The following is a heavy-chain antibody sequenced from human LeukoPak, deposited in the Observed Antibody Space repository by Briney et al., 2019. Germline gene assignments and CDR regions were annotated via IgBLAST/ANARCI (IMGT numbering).Heavy chain of an antibody. D-gene: IGHD6-19*01. V-gene: IGHV3-43*02. CDR2: ISGDGGST. Sequence: TGGSLRLSCAASGFTFDDYAMHWVRQAPGKGLEWVSLISGDGGSTYYADSVKGRFTISRDNSKNSLYLQMNSLRTEDTALYYCAKAAYPRHSGWYVGWFDPWGQGTLVTVSS. CDR3: AKAAYPRHSGWYVGWFDP. CDR1: GFTFDDYA. J-gene: IGHJ5*02.